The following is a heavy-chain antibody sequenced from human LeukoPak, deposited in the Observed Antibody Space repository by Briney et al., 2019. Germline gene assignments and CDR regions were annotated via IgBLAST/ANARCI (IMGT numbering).Heavy chain of an antibody. CDR3: AREERDSGDAFDI. V-gene: IGHV4-39*01. Sequence: SETLSLTCTVSGGSISSSSYYWGWIRQPPGKGLEWIGSIYYSGSTYYNPSLKSRVTISVDTSKNQFSLKLSSVTAADTAVYYCAREERDSGDAFDIRGQGTMVTVSS. J-gene: IGHJ3*02. CDR1: GGSISSSSYY. CDR2: IYYSGST. D-gene: IGHD1-26*01.